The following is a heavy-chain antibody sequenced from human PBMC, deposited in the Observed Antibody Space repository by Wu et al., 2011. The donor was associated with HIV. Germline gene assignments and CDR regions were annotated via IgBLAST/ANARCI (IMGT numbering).Heavy chain of an antibody. CDR1: GYNFIIYD. Sequence: QVQLVQSGPEVKKPGASVKVSCKASGYNFIIYDIHWVRQVSGQGLEWVGWINPSSGATQCAKKFQDKVTMTRDTTNNTVYMEVNRLISDDTATYYCARDWGATVVIYLLDSWGQGTLVTVSS. CDR3: ARDWGATVVIYLLDS. V-gene: IGHV1-2*02. D-gene: IGHD2-21*01. CDR2: INPSSGAT. J-gene: IGHJ5*01.